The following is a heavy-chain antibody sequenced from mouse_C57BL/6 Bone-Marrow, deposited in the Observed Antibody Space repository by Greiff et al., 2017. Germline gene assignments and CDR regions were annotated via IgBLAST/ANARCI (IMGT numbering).Heavy chain of an antibody. CDR1: GFNIKDYY. D-gene: IGHD1-1*01. CDR2: IDPEDGDT. CDR3: TTPYSYGSSYGSY. J-gene: IGHJ3*01. V-gene: IGHV14-1*01. Sequence: VQLQQSGAELVRPGASVKLSCTASGFNIKDYYMHWVKQRPEQGLEWIGRIDPEDGDTEYAPKFQGKATMTADTSSNTAYLQLSSLTSEDTAVYYCTTPYSYGSSYGSYWGQGTLVTVSA.